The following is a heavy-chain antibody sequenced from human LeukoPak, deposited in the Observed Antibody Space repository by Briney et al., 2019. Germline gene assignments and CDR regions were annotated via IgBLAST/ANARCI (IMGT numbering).Heavy chain of an antibody. D-gene: IGHD3-22*01. Sequence: GGSLRLSCAASGFTFSSYSMNWVRQAPGKGLEWVAVIWYDGSNKYYADSVKGRFTISRDNSKNTLYLQMNSLRAEDTAVYYCARPNYYDSSGLGYWGQGTLVTVSS. CDR1: GFTFSSYS. V-gene: IGHV3-33*08. J-gene: IGHJ4*02. CDR2: IWYDGSNK. CDR3: ARPNYYDSSGLGY.